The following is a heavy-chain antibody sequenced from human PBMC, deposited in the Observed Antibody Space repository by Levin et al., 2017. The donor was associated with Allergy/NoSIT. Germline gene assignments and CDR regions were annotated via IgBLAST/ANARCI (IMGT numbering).Heavy chain of an antibody. CDR2: INSDGSSI. J-gene: IGHJ4*02. CDR1: GFTFSRYW. D-gene: IGHD3-22*01. CDR3: AGDPDSSGYSTFDY. V-gene: IGHV3-74*01. Sequence: PGGSLRLSCAASGFTFSRYWMHWVRQVPGKGLVWVSRINSDGSSITYADSVRGRLTISRDNAKNTLYLQLDSLRAEDTAVYYCAGDPDSSGYSTFDYWGQGILVTVSS.